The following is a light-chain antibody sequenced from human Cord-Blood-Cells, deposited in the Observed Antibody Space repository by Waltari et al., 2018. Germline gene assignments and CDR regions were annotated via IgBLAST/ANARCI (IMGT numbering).Light chain of an antibody. Sequence: QSVLTQPPSVSGAPGQRVTISCTGSSSNIGAGYDVHWYQQLPGTAPNLLIYGNSNRPSGVPDRFSGSKSGTSASLAITGLQAEDEADYYCQSYDSSLSPYVFGTGTKVTVL. CDR3: QSYDSSLSPYV. J-gene: IGLJ1*01. CDR2: GNS. V-gene: IGLV1-40*01. CDR1: SSNIGAGYD.